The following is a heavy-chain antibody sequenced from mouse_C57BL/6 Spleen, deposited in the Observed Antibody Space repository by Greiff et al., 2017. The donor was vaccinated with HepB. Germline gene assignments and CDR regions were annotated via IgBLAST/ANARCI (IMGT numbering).Heavy chain of an antibody. J-gene: IGHJ3*01. Sequence: QVQLQQSGAELVRPGASVTLSCKASGYTFTDYEMHWVKQTPVHGLEWIGAIDPETGGTAYNQKFKGKAILTADKSSSTAYIELRSLTSEDSAVYYCTSDGSFAYWGQGTLVTVSA. CDR2: IDPETGGT. CDR1: GYTFTDYE. V-gene: IGHV1-15*01. D-gene: IGHD2-3*01. CDR3: TSDGSFAY.